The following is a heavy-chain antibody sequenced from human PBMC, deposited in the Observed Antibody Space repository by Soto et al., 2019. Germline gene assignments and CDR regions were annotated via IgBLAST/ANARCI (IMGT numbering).Heavy chain of an antibody. V-gene: IGHV3-33*01. J-gene: IGHJ4*02. D-gene: IGHD4-4*01. CDR2: IWYDGSNK. Sequence: GGSLRLSCAASGFTFSSYGMHWVRQAPGKGLEWVAVIWYDGSNKYYADSVKGRFTISRDNSKNTLYLQMNSLRAEDTAVYYCARSYSNYDFDYWGQGTLVTVSS. CDR1: GFTFSSYG. CDR3: ARSYSNYDFDY.